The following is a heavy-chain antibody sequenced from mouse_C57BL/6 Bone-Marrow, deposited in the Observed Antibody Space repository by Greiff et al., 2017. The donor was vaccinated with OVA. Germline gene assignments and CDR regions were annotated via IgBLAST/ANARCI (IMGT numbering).Heavy chain of an antibody. CDR3: ARDRGAWFAY. V-gene: IGHV5-4*01. D-gene: IGHD3-1*01. CDR1: GFTFSSYA. CDR2: ISDGGSYT. Sequence: EVKLVESGGGLVKPGGSLKLSCAASGFTFSSYAMSWVRQTPEKRLEWVATISDGGSYTYYPDNVKGRFTISRDNAKNNLYLQMSHLESEDTAMCYCARDRGAWFAYWGQGTLVTVSA. J-gene: IGHJ3*01.